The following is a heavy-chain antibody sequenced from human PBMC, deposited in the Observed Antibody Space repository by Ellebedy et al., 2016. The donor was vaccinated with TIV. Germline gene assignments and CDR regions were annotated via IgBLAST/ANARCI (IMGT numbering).Heavy chain of an antibody. CDR3: ARRSTSGPYNWFDP. CDR1: GASISNYY. Sequence: SETLSLXXTISGASISNYYWSWFRQPAGKGLEWIGRVDTSGGTNYSPSLKSRVTMSVDTSKNQFSLKLTSVTAADTAVYYCARRSTSGPYNWFDPWGQGTLVTVSS. V-gene: IGHV4-4*07. CDR2: VDTSGGT. J-gene: IGHJ5*02. D-gene: IGHD6-19*01.